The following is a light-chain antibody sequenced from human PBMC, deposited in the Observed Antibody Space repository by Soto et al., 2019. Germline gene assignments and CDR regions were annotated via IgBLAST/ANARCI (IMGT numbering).Light chain of an antibody. CDR3: SSYTSSSAVV. CDR1: SSDVGSYNR. V-gene: IGLV2-18*02. CDR2: EVS. J-gene: IGLJ2*01. Sequence: QYVLTQPPSVSGSPGQSVTISCTGTSSDVGSYNRVSWYQQPPGTAPKLMIYEVSNRPSGVPDRCSGSKSGNTASLTISGLQAEDEADYYCSSYTSSSAVVFGGGTKVTVL.